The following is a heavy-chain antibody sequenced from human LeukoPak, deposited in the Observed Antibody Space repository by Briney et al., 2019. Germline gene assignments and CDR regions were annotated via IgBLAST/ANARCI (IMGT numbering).Heavy chain of an antibody. D-gene: IGHD3-10*01. Sequence: GGSLRLSCTASGFTFGDYAMSWVRQAPGKGLEWVGFIRSKAYGGTTEYAASVKGRFTISRDDSKSIAYLQMNSLKTEDTAVYYCTRDSDYAFDIWGQGTMVTVSS. CDR1: GFTFGDYA. J-gene: IGHJ3*02. CDR3: TRDSDYAFDI. V-gene: IGHV3-49*04. CDR2: IRSKAYGGTT.